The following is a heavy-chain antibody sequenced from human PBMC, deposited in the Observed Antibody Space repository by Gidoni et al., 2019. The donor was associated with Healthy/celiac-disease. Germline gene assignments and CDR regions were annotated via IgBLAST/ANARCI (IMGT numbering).Heavy chain of an antibody. V-gene: IGHV3-64D*09. J-gene: IGHJ3*02. CDR3: VRPTAAGTFKGWAFDI. Sequence: EVQLVESGGGLVQPGGSLRLSCSASGFTFRSYAMHWVRQAPGKGLEYVSAISSNGGSTYYADSVKGRFTISRDNSKNTLYLQMSSLRAEDTAVYYCVRPTAAGTFKGWAFDIWGQGTMVTVSS. CDR1: GFTFRSYA. CDR2: ISSNGGST. D-gene: IGHD6-13*01.